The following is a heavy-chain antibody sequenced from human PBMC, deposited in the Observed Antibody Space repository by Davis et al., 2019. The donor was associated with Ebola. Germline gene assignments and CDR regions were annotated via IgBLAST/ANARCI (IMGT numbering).Heavy chain of an antibody. CDR2: ISSSGSTI. CDR3: ARALSGWYDDGMDV. D-gene: IGHD6-19*01. CDR1: GFTFSDYY. Sequence: GESLKISCAASGFTFSDYYMSWIRQAPGKGLEWVSYISSSGSTIYYADSVKGRFTISRDNAKNSLYLQMNSLRAEDTAVYYCARALSGWYDDGMDVWGQGTTVTVSS. V-gene: IGHV3-11*01. J-gene: IGHJ6*02.